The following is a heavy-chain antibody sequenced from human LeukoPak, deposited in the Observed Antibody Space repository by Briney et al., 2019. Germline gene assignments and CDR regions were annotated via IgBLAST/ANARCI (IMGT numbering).Heavy chain of an antibody. CDR3: ARDWNYGGSDY. V-gene: IGHV3-21*01. D-gene: IGHD1-7*01. CDR2: ITTTFYT. J-gene: IGHJ4*02. Sequence: KPGGSLRLSCAASGFTFSSYSFNWVRQVPGKGLEWVSSITTTFYTYYTDSVKGRFTISRDNAKNSLYLQMISLRAEDTAVYYCARDWNYGGSDYWGQGTLVTVSS. CDR1: GFTFSSYS.